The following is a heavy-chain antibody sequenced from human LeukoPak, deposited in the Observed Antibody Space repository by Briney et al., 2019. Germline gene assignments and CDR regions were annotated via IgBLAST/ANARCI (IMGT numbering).Heavy chain of an antibody. D-gene: IGHD3-3*01. CDR1: GYTFTSYG. CDR3: ARVRTKRITIFGVVIPPDY. CDR2: ISAYNGNT. J-gene: IGHJ4*02. Sequence: ASVKVSCKASGYTFTSYGISWVRQAPGQGLEWMGWISAYNGNTNYAQKLQGRVTMTTDTSASTAYMELRSLRSDDTAVYYCARVRTKRITIFGVVIPPDYWGQGTLVTVSS. V-gene: IGHV1-18*01.